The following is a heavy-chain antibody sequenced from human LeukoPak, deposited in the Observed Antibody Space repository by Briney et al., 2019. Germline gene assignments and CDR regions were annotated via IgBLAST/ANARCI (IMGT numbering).Heavy chain of an antibody. V-gene: IGHV3-23*01. CDR3: AKALGGYDFDY. Sequence: GGSLRLSCAASGFTFRSYGMSWVRQAPGKGLEWVSSLSGSGGSTYYADSVKGRFTISRDNSKNTLLLHMNSLRAEDTAVYYCAKALGGYDFDYWGQGILVTVSS. CDR1: GFTFRSYG. D-gene: IGHD3-16*01. CDR2: LSGSGGST. J-gene: IGHJ4*02.